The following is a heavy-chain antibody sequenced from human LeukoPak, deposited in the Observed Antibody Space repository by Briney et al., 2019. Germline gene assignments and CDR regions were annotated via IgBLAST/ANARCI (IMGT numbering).Heavy chain of an antibody. CDR1: GGSISSSSHF. D-gene: IGHD1-20*01. CDR2: IYYTGST. Sequence: SETLSLTCTVSGGSISSSSHFWGWIRQPPGKGLEWIGSIYYTGSTYHNSSLKSRLTIPVDTSKNQFSLKLSSVTAADTAVFYCARLDNWNGYYFDCWGQGTLVTVSS. CDR3: ARLDNWNGYYFDC. V-gene: IGHV4-39*01. J-gene: IGHJ4*02.